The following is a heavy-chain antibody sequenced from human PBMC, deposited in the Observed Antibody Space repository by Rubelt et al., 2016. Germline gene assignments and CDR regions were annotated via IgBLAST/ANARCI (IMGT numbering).Heavy chain of an antibody. V-gene: IGHV4-59*01. Sequence: QVQLQESGPGLVKPSGTLSLTCAVSGYSISSYYWTWIRQPPGKGLEWIGYIYYSGSTSYNPSLKSRVTISIDTSKNQFSLKLSSVTAADTAMYYCARFGAAAGTDYWGQGALVTVSS. CDR1: GYSISSYY. D-gene: IGHD6-13*01. CDR2: IYYSGST. J-gene: IGHJ4*02. CDR3: ARFGAAAGTDY.